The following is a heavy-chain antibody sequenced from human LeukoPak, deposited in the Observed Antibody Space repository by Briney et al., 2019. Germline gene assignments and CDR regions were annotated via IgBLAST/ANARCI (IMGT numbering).Heavy chain of an antibody. D-gene: IGHD2-21*01. J-gene: IGHJ3*02. CDR1: GGSISSSSYY. CDR3: ASVPIRPTLNAFDI. CDR2: IYYSGST. V-gene: IGHV4-39*01. Sequence: PSETLSLTRTVSGGSISSSSYYWGWIRQPPGKGLEWIGSIYYSGSTYYNPSLKSRVTISVDTSKNQFSLKLSSVTAADTAVYYCASVPIRPTLNAFDIWGQGTMVTVSS.